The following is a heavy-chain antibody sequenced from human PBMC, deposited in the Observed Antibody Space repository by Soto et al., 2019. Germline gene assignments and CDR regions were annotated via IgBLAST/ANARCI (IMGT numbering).Heavy chain of an antibody. V-gene: IGHV1-8*01. CDR3: ARGPRRRNTNWFDP. CDR1: GYTFTSYD. J-gene: IGHJ5*02. CDR2: MNPNSGNT. Sequence: ASMKVSCKASGYTFTSYDINWVRQATGQGLEWMGWMNPNSGNTGYAQKFQGRVTMTRNTSISTAYMELSSLRSEDTAVYYCARGPRRRNTNWFDPWGQGTLVTVSS.